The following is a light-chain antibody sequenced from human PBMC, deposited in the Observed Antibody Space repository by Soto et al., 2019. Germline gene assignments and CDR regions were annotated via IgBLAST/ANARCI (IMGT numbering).Light chain of an antibody. V-gene: IGKV1-33*01. Sequence: DIQMTQSPSSLSASVGDRVTITCQASQDIRNRLNWHQFKPGKAPKLLIYDAFNLEAGVPSRFSGRGYGTTFVLTISSLQPEDSATYYCQQHDNLPVTFGGGTKVEIK. J-gene: IGKJ4*01. CDR1: QDIRNR. CDR3: QQHDNLPVT. CDR2: DAF.